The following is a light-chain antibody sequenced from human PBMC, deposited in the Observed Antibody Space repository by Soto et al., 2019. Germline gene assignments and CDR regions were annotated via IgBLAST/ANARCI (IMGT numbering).Light chain of an antibody. V-gene: IGKV3-20*01. CDR3: HQYGSSAWT. Sequence: EIVLTQSPGTLSLSPGDRATLSCRASQSVSGSYLAWYQQKPGQAPRLLIYGASSRATSIPDRFSGSGSGTDFTLTISRLEPEDFAVYYCHQYGSSAWTFGQGTKVDIK. J-gene: IGKJ1*01. CDR1: QSVSGSY. CDR2: GAS.